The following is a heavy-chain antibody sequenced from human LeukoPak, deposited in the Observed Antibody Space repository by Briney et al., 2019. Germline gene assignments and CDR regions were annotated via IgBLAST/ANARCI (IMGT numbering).Heavy chain of an antibody. CDR1: GFTFSSYE. CDR2: ISSSGSTI. D-gene: IGHD3-10*01. Sequence: GESLRLSCAASGFTFSSYEMNWVRQAPGKGLEWVSYISSSGSTIYYADSVKGRFTISRDNAKNSLYLQMNSLRAEDTAVYYCAREGQYGSGIDYWGQGTLVTVSS. CDR3: AREGQYGSGIDY. J-gene: IGHJ4*02. V-gene: IGHV3-48*03.